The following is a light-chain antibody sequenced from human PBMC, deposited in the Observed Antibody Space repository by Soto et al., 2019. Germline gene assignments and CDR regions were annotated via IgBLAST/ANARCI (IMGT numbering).Light chain of an antibody. CDR2: GAA. J-gene: IGKJ2*01. V-gene: IGKV3-20*01. CDR1: QTVRSSY. Sequence: EIVLTQSPGTLSLSPGEGATLSCRASQTVRSSYLAWYQQKPGQAPRLLIYGAARRATGIPDRFSGSGSGTDFTLTISRLEAEDFAVYYRRLYDSPPPVYTCGQGTKRELK. CDR3: RLYDSPPPVYT.